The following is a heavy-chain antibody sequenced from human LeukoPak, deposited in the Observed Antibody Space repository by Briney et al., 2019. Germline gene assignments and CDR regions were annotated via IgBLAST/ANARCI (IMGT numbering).Heavy chain of an antibody. D-gene: IGHD3-10*01. CDR2: INPNSGGT. Sequence: EASVKVSCKASGYTFTGYYMHWVRQAPGQGLEWMGWINPNSGGTNYAQKFQGRVTTSRDTYISTAYMELSRLRSDDTAVYYCTRCPRGTAVIFDYWGQGTLVTVSS. CDR3: TRCPRGTAVIFDY. CDR1: GYTFTGYY. V-gene: IGHV1-2*02. J-gene: IGHJ4*02.